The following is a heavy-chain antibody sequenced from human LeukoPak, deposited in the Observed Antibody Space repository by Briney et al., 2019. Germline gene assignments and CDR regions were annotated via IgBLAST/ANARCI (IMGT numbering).Heavy chain of an antibody. J-gene: IGHJ4*02. Sequence: SETLSLSCAIYGGSFSGYYWGWIRQPPGKELEWIGEINHSGSTNYNPSLKSRVTISVDTSKNQFSLKLSSVTTADTAVYYCARRGRSRKIRGGFDYWGQGTLVTVSS. D-gene: IGHD3-10*01. V-gene: IGHV4-34*01. CDR2: INHSGST. CDR3: ARRGRSRKIRGGFDY. CDR1: GGSFSGYY.